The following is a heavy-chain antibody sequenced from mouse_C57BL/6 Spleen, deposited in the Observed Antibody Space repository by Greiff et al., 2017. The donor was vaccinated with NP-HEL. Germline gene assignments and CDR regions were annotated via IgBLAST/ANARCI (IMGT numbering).Heavy chain of an antibody. D-gene: IGHD2-1*01. CDR1: GFTFSSYG. CDR2: ISSGGSYT. V-gene: IGHV5-6*01. Sequence: EVKLMESGGDLVKPGGSLKLSCAASGFTFSSYGMSWVRQTPDKRLEWVATISSGGSYTYYPDSVMGRFTISRDNAKNTLYLQMSSLKSEDTAMYYCARLGNYEEYYFDYWGQGTTLTVSS. CDR3: ARLGNYEEYYFDY. J-gene: IGHJ2*01.